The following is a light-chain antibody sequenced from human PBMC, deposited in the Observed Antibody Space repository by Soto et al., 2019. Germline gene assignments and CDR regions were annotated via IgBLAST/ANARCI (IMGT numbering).Light chain of an antibody. CDR2: EVS. V-gene: IGLV2-8*01. CDR3: SSYAGSKFVV. J-gene: IGLJ2*01. CDR1: SSDVGAYKY. Sequence: QSALTQPPSASGSPGHSVTISCTGTSSDVGAYKYVSWYQQHPGKAPELIIYEVSKRPSGVPDRFSGSKSGNTASLTVSGLQAEDEAAYYCSSYAGSKFVVFGGGTKVTVL.